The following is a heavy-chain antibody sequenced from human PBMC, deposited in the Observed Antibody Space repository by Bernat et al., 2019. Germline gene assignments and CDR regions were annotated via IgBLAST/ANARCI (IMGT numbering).Heavy chain of an antibody. J-gene: IGHJ2*01. V-gene: IGHV3-23*04. CDR3: AKAGTYGSGRLWYFDL. D-gene: IGHD3-10*01. CDR2: ISGSGGST. CDR1: GFTFSSYG. Sequence: VQLVESGGGVVQPGRSLRLSCAASGFTFSSYGTHWVRQAPGKGLEWVSAISGSGGSTYYADSVKGRFTISRDNSKNTLYLQMNSLRAEDTAVYYCAKAGTYGSGRLWYFDLWGRGTLVTVSS.